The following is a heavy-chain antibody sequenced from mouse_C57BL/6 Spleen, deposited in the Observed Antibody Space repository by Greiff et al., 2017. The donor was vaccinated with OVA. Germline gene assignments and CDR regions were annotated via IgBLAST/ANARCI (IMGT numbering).Heavy chain of an antibody. CDR2: IYPGGGYT. J-gene: IGHJ1*03. V-gene: IGHV1-63*01. Sequence: QVQLQQSGAELVRPGTSVKLSCKASGYTFTNYWMGWAKQRPGHGLEWIGDIYPGGGYTNYNQKFKDKATLTADKSSSTAYMQLSSLTSEDSAIYYCARLAGTGYFDVWGTGTTVTVSS. CDR3: ARLAGTGYFDV. CDR1: GYTFTNYW. D-gene: IGHD3-3*01.